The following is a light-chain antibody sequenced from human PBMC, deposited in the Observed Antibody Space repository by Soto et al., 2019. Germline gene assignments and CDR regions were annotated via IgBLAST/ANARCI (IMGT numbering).Light chain of an antibody. CDR1: QSVSSY. CDR2: DAS. J-gene: IGKJ4*01. Sequence: EIVLTQSPATLSLSPGERATLSCRASQSVSSYLAWYQQKPGQAPRLLIYDASNRATGIPARFSGSGSGTYFTLIISSLEPDDSAVYYCQRRSDWPSTFGGGTKVQIK. V-gene: IGKV3-11*01. CDR3: QRRSDWPST.